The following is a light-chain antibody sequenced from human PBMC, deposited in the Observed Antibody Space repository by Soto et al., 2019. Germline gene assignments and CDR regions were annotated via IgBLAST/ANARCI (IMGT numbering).Light chain of an antibody. V-gene: IGKV1-39*01. CDR2: DAS. Sequence: DIQMTQSPSSLSASVGDRVTITCRASQSVSSYVSWYQQKPGKAPRLLIYDASILQSGVPSSFSGSGSGTDFTLTINNLQPDDSATYYCQQSYSIPFTFGPGTKVDIK. CDR3: QQSYSIPFT. J-gene: IGKJ3*01. CDR1: QSVSSY.